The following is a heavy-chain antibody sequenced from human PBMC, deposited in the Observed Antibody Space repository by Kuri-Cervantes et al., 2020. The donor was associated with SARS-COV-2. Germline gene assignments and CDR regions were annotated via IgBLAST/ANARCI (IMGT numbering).Heavy chain of an antibody. D-gene: IGHD2-2*01. CDR2: ISSSSYI. CDR1: GCTFSSCS. CDR3: ARDSPEDIVVVPAAMEPYYFDY. J-gene: IGHJ4*02. Sequence: GESLKISWAASGCTFSSCSMNWVRQAPGKGLEWVSSISSSSYIHYADSVKGRFTISRDNAKNSLYLQMNSLRAEDTAVYYCARDSPEDIVVVPAAMEPYYFDYWGQGTLVTVSS. V-gene: IGHV3-21*01.